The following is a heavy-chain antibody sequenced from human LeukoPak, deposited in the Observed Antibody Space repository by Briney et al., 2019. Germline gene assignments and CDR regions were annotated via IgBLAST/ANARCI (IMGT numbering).Heavy chain of an antibody. CDR2: IYPGDSDT. D-gene: IGHD6-19*01. CDR3: ARLIAVAANWFDP. Sequence: TGESLKISCKGSGYSFTSYWIGWVGQMPGKGLEWMGIIYPGDSDTRYIPSFQGQVTISADKSISTAYLQWSSLKASDTAMYYCARLIAVAANWFDPWGQGTLVTVSS. CDR1: GYSFTSYW. V-gene: IGHV5-51*01. J-gene: IGHJ5*02.